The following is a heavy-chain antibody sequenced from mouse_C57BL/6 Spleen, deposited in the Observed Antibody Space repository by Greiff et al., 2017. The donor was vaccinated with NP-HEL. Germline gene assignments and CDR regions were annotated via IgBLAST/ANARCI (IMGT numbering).Heavy chain of an antibody. CDR3: ARGPLHYYGSSYNYAMDY. CDR1: GYAFSSYW. CDR2: IYPGDGDT. J-gene: IGHJ4*01. D-gene: IGHD1-1*01. Sequence: QVQLKESGAELVKPGASVKISCKASGYAFSSYWMNWVKQRPGKGLEWIGQIYPGDGDTNYNGKFKGKATLTADKSSSTAYMQLSSLTSEDSAVYFCARGPLHYYGSSYNYAMDYWGQGTSVTVSS. V-gene: IGHV1-80*01.